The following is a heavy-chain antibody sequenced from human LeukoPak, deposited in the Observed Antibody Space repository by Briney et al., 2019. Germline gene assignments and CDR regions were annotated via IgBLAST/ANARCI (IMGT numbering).Heavy chain of an antibody. D-gene: IGHD4-17*01. J-gene: IGHJ6*03. CDR1: GFTFSSYW. CDR3: ARDLIGYGDYFYYYYYMDV. Sequence: QPGGSLRLSCAASGFTFSSYWMHWVRQAPGKGLVWVSRINSDGSSTSYADSVKGRFTISRDNAKNTLYLQMNSLRAEDTAVYYCARDLIGYGDYFYYYYYMDVWGERTTVTVTS. V-gene: IGHV3-74*01. CDR2: INSDGSST.